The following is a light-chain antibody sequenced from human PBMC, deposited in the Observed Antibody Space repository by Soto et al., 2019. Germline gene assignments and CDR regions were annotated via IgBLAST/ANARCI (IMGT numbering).Light chain of an antibody. Sequence: DIQMTQSPSSLSASVGDRVTFTCRANEDISTSLAWFQQKPGKAHKSLIYAASSLQSGVPSSFRGSGSGTDFSLTISSLQPEDFATYYCQPYKTYPLTFGGGTKVEIK. CDR3: QPYKTYPLT. CDR1: EDISTS. CDR2: AAS. J-gene: IGKJ4*01. V-gene: IGKV1-16*01.